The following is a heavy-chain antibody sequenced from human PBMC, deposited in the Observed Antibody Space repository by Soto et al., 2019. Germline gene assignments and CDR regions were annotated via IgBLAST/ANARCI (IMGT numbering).Heavy chain of an antibody. CDR1: GGSISSYY. D-gene: IGHD6-19*01. J-gene: IGHJ4*02. CDR2: IYYSGST. V-gene: IGHV4-59*01. Sequence: SETXSLTCTVSGGSISSYYWSWIRQPPGKGLEWIGYIYYSGSTNYNPSLKSRVTISVDTSKNQFSLKLSSVTAADTAVYYCARHNSSGWDIDYWGQGTLVTVSS. CDR3: ARHNSSGWDIDY.